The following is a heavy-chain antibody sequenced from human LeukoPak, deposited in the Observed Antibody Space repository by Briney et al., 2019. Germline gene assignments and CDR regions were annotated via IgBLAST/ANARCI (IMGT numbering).Heavy chain of an antibody. Sequence: RASVKVSCKASGYTFTSYDINWVRQATGQGLEEMVWMNPNSGNTGYAQKFQRRVTMTRNTSISTAYMELSSLRSEDTAVYYCASMLRWSVYYYGMDVWGQGTTVTGSS. CDR3: ASMLRWSVYYYGMDV. D-gene: IGHD4-23*01. CDR2: MNPNSGNT. CDR1: GYTFTSYD. J-gene: IGHJ6*02. V-gene: IGHV1-8*01.